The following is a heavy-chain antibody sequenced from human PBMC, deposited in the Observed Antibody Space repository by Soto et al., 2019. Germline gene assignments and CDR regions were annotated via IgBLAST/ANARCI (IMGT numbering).Heavy chain of an antibody. CDR2: ISYDGTNK. V-gene: IGHV3-30*18. Sequence: QVQLVESGGGEVQPGRSLTISCAASGFTFSTYGMHWVRQTPGKGLEWVAVISYDGTNKFYSDSVKGRFTISSDNFKNTLTLQMHSLRADDTAVYSCAKDLQSYGDYDYYCYGMDVWGLGTRVTVSS. J-gene: IGHJ6*02. D-gene: IGHD4-17*01. CDR1: GFTFSTYG. CDR3: AKDLQSYGDYDYYCYGMDV.